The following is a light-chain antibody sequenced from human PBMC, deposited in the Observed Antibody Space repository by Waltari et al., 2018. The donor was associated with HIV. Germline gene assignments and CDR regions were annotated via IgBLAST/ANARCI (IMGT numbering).Light chain of an antibody. CDR2: RGT. CDR3: QSADNSGTHVV. J-gene: IGLJ3*02. CDR1: VLSKKY. Sequence: SYELTQPPSVSVSPGQTAGITCSGDVLSKKYHNWYRQKPGQAPVMVIYRGTERPSGIPGRFSGSNSGTTVTLTIAGVQAEDEADYYCQSADNSGTHVVFGGGTRLTVL. V-gene: IGLV3-25*03.